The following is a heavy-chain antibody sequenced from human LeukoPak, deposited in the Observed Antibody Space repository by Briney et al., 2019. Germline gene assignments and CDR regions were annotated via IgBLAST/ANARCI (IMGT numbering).Heavy chain of an antibody. CDR3: ARGGDSGSYDWFDP. D-gene: IGHD6-19*01. Sequence: SETLSLTCTVSGYSISSGYYWGWIRQPPGKGLEWIGSIYHSGSTYYNPSLKSRVTISVDTSKNQFSLKLSSVTAADTAVYYCARGGDSGSYDWFDPWGQGTLVTVSS. CDR1: GYSISSGYY. J-gene: IGHJ5*02. V-gene: IGHV4-38-2*02. CDR2: IYHSGST.